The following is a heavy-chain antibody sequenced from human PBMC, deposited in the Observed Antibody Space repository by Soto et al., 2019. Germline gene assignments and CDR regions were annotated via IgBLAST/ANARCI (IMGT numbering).Heavy chain of an antibody. Sequence: SETLSLTCTVSGGSISSGGYYWSWIRQHPGKGLEWIGYIYYSGSTYYNPSLKSRVTISVDTSKNQFSLKLSSVTAADTAVYYCARGQIHDYGDYYFDYWGQGTLVTVSS. J-gene: IGHJ4*02. CDR1: GGSISSGGYY. V-gene: IGHV4-31*03. CDR3: ARGQIHDYGDYYFDY. D-gene: IGHD4-17*01. CDR2: IYYSGST.